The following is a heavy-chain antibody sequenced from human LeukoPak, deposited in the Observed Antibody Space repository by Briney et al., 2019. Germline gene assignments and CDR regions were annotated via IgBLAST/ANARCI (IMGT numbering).Heavy chain of an antibody. V-gene: IGHV3-7*01. D-gene: IGHD2-15*01. Sequence: PGGSLRLSCEVSGFTFDDYGMNWVRQAPGKGPQWVADIKQDESEKYYVDSVKGRFTISRDNAKNSMYLQMNSLRAEDTAVYYCARDRYCSDSSCPHFDYWGQGTLVTVSS. J-gene: IGHJ4*02. CDR2: IKQDESEK. CDR3: ARDRYCSDSSCPHFDY. CDR1: GFTFDDYG.